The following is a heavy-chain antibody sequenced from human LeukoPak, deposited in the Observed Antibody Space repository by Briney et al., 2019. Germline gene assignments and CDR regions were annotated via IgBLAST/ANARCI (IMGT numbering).Heavy chain of an antibody. D-gene: IGHD2-15*01. Sequence: GGSLRLSCAASGITFSSYVMSWVRQAPMKGLEWVSGISVSGAGTYYVDSVKGRFTISRDNSKNTLYLQMNSLRAEDTAVYYGTKGELLLSASDFWGQGTLVTVSS. CDR3: TKGELLLSASDF. J-gene: IGHJ4*02. V-gene: IGHV3-23*01. CDR1: GITFSSYV. CDR2: ISVSGAGT.